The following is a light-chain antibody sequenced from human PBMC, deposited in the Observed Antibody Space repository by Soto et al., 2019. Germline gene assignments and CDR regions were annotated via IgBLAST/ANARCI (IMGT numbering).Light chain of an antibody. CDR1: SSSIGSNS. V-gene: IGLV1-44*01. CDR3: AAWDGSLNVYV. J-gene: IGLJ1*01. Sequence: QSVLTQPPSASGTPGQRVTISCSGSSSSIGSNSVNWYQQLPRTAPKVLIYTNSQRPSGVPDRFSGSKSGTSASLAISGLQPEDGADYCCAAWDGSLNVYVFGTGTKLTVL. CDR2: TNS.